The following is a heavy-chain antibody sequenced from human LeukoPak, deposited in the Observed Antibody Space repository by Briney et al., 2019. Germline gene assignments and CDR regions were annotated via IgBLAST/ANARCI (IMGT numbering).Heavy chain of an antibody. CDR3: ARGDIPDC. V-gene: IGHV4-38-2*01. D-gene: IGHD2-21*01. CDR1: GYSISSGYY. CDR2: IFHSGKT. Sequence: SETLSLTCAVSGYSISSGYYRGWIRQSPEKGLEWIGSIFHSGKTYYNLSLKGRVTISVDTSKNQFSLKLTSVTAADTAVYYCARGDIPDCWGQGTLVTVSS. J-gene: IGHJ4*02.